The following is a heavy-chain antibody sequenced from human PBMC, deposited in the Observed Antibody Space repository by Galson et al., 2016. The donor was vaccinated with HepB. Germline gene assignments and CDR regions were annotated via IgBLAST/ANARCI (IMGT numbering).Heavy chain of an antibody. CDR2: ISFDGSNI. D-gene: IGHD3-22*01. Sequence: SLRLSCAASGLTFSGYGMHWVRQAPGKGLEWVAVISFDGSNIYYRDSVKGRFTISRDNSKNTLYLQMNSLRPEDTAVYYCAKEDYDYDTGSYWMAYWGQGTLVTVSS. CDR3: AKEDYDYDTGSYWMAY. J-gene: IGHJ4*02. CDR1: GLTFSGYG. V-gene: IGHV3-30*18.